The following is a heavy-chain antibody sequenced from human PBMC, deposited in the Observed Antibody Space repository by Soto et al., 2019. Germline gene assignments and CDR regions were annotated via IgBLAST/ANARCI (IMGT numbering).Heavy chain of an antibody. V-gene: IGHV3-23*01. J-gene: IGHJ4*02. D-gene: IGHD3-22*01. Sequence: GGSLRLSCAASGFTFSSYAMSWVRQAPGEGLEWVSAISGSGGSTYYADSVKGRFTISRDNSKNTLYLQMNSLRAEDTAVYYCAKSRNYYDSSGQHFDYWGQGTLVTVSS. CDR3: AKSRNYYDSSGQHFDY. CDR2: ISGSGGST. CDR1: GFTFSSYA.